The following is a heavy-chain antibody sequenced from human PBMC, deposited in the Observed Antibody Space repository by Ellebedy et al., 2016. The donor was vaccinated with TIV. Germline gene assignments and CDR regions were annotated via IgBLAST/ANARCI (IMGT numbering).Heavy chain of an antibody. V-gene: IGHV3-23*01. J-gene: IGHJ4*02. D-gene: IGHD1-7*01. CDR3: AKLPVAYNWNYADDY. CDR1: GISLRSYA. Sequence: GESLKISCAASGISLRSYAMSWVRQAPGKGLEWVSTIGGTCGTPYYRESVKGRFTVSRDTSRNTLYLQMSSLRAEDTAVYYCAKLPVAYNWNYADDYWGQGTLVTVSS. CDR2: IGGTCGTP.